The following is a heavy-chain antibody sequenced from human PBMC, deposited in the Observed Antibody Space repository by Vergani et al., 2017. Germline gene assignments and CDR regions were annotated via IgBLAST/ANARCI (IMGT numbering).Heavy chain of an antibody. J-gene: IGHJ4*02. CDR3: ARDRVYYYDSSGYGTDY. CDR1: GGTFSSYA. Sequence: QVKLVQSGAEVNKPGSSVKVSCKASGGTFSSYAISWVRQAPGQGLELMGRIIPIFGTANYATKFQGRVTITADESTSTAYIELSSLRSEDTAVYYCARDRVYYYDSSGYGTDYWGQGTLVTVSS. CDR2: IIPIFGTA. V-gene: IGHV1-69*13. D-gene: IGHD3-22*01.